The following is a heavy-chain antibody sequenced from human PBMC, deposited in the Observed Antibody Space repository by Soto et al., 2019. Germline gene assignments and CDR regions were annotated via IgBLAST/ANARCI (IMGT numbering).Heavy chain of an antibody. D-gene: IGHD2-2*01. J-gene: IGHJ6*02. CDR1: GFTFSSYG. V-gene: IGHV3-33*01. CDR2: IWYDGSNK. CDR3: ARVWYYQPLAGFWRYYGMDV. Sequence: QVQLVESGGGVVQPGRSLRLSCAASGFTFSSYGMHWVRQAPGKGLEWVAVIWYDGSNKYYADSVKGRFTISRDNSKNTLYRQMNSLRAEDTAVYYCARVWYYQPLAGFWRYYGMDVWGQGTTVTVSS.